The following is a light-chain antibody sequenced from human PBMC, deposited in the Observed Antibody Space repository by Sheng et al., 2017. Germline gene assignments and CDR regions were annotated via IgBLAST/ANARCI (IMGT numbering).Light chain of an antibody. CDR2: AAS. CDR3: QQYGSSPST. CDR1: QSVSSSH. Sequence: EIVLTQSPGTLSLSPGERATLSCRASQSVSSSHLAWYQQKPGQAPRLLIYAASNRATGIPDRFSGSGSGTDFTLSISRLEPEDSAVYYCQQYGSSPSTFGQGTRLEIK. V-gene: IGKV3-20*01. J-gene: IGKJ5*01.